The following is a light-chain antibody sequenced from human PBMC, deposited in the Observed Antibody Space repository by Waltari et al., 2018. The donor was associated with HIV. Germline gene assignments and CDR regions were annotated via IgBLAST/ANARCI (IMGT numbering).Light chain of an antibody. V-gene: IGKV3-15*01. CDR3: QQYSSWPQMYT. Sequence: EIVMTQSPATLSVSPGERATLSCRASQSISSNLAWYQQKPGQAPRLLIYGASTRATGIPARFRGSGSGTEFTLTISSLQSEDFAFYYCQQYSSWPQMYTFGQGTKLEI. CDR2: GAS. CDR1: QSISSN. J-gene: IGKJ2*01.